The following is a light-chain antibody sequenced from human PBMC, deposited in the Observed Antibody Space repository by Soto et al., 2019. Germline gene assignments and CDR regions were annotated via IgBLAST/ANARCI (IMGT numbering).Light chain of an antibody. V-gene: IGLV2-14*03. CDR2: DVS. CDR3: SSYKSSSTLSTYG. J-gene: IGLJ1*01. Sequence: QSVLTQPASVSGSPGQSITISCTGTSSDVGGYNYVSWYQHHPGKAPKLMIYDVSNRPSGVSNRFSGSKSGNTASLIIFGLQAEDEADYYCSSYKSSSTLSTYGFGTWTKVTVL. CDR1: SSDVGGYNY.